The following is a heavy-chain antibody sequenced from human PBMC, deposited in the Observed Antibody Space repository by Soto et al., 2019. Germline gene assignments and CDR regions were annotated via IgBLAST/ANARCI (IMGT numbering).Heavy chain of an antibody. CDR3: ARDASYYSLWSGYYPSRNGMDV. J-gene: IGHJ6*02. D-gene: IGHD3-3*01. V-gene: IGHV3-33*01. CDR1: GCTFSSFG. CDR2: IWYDGSKK. Sequence: QVQVVESGGGVVQPGRSLRLSCAASGCTFSSFGMHWVRQAPGKGLEWVSLIWYDGSKKSYGDSVKGRLTISRDNSRNTVYLQMNSLRADDTAVYYCARDASYYSLWSGYYPSRNGMDVWGQGATVTVSS.